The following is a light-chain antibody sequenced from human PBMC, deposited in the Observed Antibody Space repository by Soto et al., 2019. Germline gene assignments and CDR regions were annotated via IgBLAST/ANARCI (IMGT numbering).Light chain of an antibody. J-gene: IGKJ1*01. Sequence: DIVMTQSPDSLAVSLGERATINCKSSQSVLYSSNNKNYLAWYQQRPGQPPKLLIYWASTRESGVPDRFSGSGSGRDFPLTISSLQAEDVAVYYCQQYHSSPWTFGQGTKVEIK. CDR2: WAS. CDR1: QSVLYSSNNKNY. V-gene: IGKV4-1*01. CDR3: QQYHSSPWT.